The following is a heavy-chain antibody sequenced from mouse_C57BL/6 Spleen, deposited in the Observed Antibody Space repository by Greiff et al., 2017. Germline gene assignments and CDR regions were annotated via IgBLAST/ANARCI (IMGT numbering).Heavy chain of an antibody. J-gene: IGHJ2*01. CDR3: ANELSGTRGY. Sequence: QVQLQQPGAELVKPGASVKLSCKASGYTFTSYWMKWVKQRPGQGLEWIGEIDPSDSYTTYNQKFKGKATLTVDTSSSTCYMQLSSLTSEDSAVYYCANELSGTRGYWGQGTTLTVSS. CDR1: GYTFTSYW. D-gene: IGHD4-1*01. V-gene: IGHV1-50*01. CDR2: IDPSDSYT.